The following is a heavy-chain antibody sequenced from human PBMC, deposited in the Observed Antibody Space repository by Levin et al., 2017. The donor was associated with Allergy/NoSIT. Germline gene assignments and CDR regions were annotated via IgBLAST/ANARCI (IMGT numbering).Heavy chain of an antibody. D-gene: IGHD3-9*01. J-gene: IGHJ6*02. Sequence: SCAASGFAFSDYYMTWIRQTPGKGLEWIAYISSRDNMIYYSDSVKGRFTISRDNAKKSLYLQMNSLKAEDTAVYYCARAQLRYYDWPGGVGVWGRGTAVTVSS. CDR3: ARAQLRYYDWPGGVGV. CDR1: GFAFSDYY. V-gene: IGHV3-11*01. CDR2: ISSRDNMI.